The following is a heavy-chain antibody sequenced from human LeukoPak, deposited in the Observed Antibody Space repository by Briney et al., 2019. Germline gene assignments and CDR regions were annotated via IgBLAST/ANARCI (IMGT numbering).Heavy chain of an antibody. CDR2: ISWNSGSI. J-gene: IGHJ1*01. D-gene: IGHD4-11*01. CDR1: GFTFDDYA. CDR3: ATYSTRNAREFQS. Sequence: GGSLRLSCAASGFTFDDYAMHWVRQAPGKGLEWVSGISWNSGSIGYADSVKGRFTISRDNAKNSLYLQMNSLRVEDTAVYYCATYSTRNAREFQSWGQGTLVTVSS. V-gene: IGHV3-9*01.